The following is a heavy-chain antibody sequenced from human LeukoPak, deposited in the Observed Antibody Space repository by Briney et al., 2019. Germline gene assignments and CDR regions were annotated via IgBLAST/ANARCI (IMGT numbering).Heavy chain of an antibody. CDR2: IYYTGST. Sequence: SETLSLTCTVSGGSISNYYWSWIRQPPGKGLEWIAYIYYTGSTNYNPSLKSRVTISVDTSKNQFSLKLSSVTAADTAVYYCARCRDYLPNWFDPWGQGTLVTVSS. CDR3: ARCRDYLPNWFDP. CDR1: GGSISNYY. J-gene: IGHJ5*02. V-gene: IGHV4-59*08. D-gene: IGHD5-12*01.